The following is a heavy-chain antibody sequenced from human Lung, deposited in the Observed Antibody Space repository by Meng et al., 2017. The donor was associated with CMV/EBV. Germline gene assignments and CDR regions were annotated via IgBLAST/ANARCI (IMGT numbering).Heavy chain of an antibody. CDR3: AREPDAIRTFDY. D-gene: IGHD2-2*02. CDR2: IIPISGTT. CDR1: GGTFNNYA. Sequence: SVTVTCQASGGTFNNYAINWVRQAPGQGLEWMGGIIPISGTTNYAQKFQGRVTITTDESTSTGYMELSSPKSEDTAVYYCAREPDAIRTFDYWGQGTLVTVSS. V-gene: IGHV1-69*05. J-gene: IGHJ4*02.